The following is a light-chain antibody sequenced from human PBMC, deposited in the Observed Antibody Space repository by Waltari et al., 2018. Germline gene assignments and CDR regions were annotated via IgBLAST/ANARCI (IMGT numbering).Light chain of an antibody. CDR3: STWDDSLNGVM. J-gene: IGLJ3*02. Sequence: QSVLTQPPSASVTPGQGVTISCYGRSTTIGSHTLAWYQQLPGPAPKPLIYTNTQRPSGVPDRFSGSKSGTSGSLAISGLQSEDEADYYCSTWDDSLNGVMFGGGTKLTVL. CDR2: TNT. V-gene: IGLV1-44*01. CDR1: STTIGSHT.